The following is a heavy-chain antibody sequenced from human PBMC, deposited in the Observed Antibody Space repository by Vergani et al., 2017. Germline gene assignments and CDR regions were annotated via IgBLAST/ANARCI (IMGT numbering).Heavy chain of an antibody. J-gene: IGHJ4*02. Sequence: EVQLVESGGGLVQPGGSLRLSCAASGFTFSSYSMNWVRQAPGKGLEWVSSISSSSSYIFYADSVKGRFTISRDNAQNSLYLQMNSLRAEDTAVYYCARDPRSCSGGSCYYNYWGQGTLVTVSS. D-gene: IGHD2-15*01. V-gene: IGHV3-21*01. CDR2: ISSSSSYI. CDR1: GFTFSSYS. CDR3: ARDPRSCSGGSCYYNY.